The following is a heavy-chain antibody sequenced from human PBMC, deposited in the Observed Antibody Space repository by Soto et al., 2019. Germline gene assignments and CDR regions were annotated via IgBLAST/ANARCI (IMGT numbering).Heavy chain of an antibody. CDR1: GFTFSSYG. CDR3: AKAMLQLWYYFDY. Sequence: PGGSLRLSCAASGFTFSSYGMHWVRQAPGKGLEWVAVISYDGSNKYYADSVKGRFTISRDNSKNTLYLQMNSLRAEDTAVYYCAKAMLQLWYYFDYWGLGTLVTGSS. CDR2: ISYDGSNK. J-gene: IGHJ4*02. V-gene: IGHV3-30*18. D-gene: IGHD5-18*01.